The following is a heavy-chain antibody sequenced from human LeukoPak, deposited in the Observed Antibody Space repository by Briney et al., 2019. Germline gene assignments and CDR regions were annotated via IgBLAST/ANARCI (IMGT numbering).Heavy chain of an antibody. J-gene: IGHJ4*02. D-gene: IGHD3-3*01. Sequence: ASVKVSCKASGYTFTSYGISWVRQAPGQGLEWMGWISAYNGNTNYAQKLQGRVTMTTDTSTSTAYMELRSLRSDDTAVYYCARDTYYDFWSGYPIDYWGQGTLVTVSS. V-gene: IGHV1-18*01. CDR2: ISAYNGNT. CDR1: GYTFTSYG. CDR3: ARDTYYDFWSGYPIDY.